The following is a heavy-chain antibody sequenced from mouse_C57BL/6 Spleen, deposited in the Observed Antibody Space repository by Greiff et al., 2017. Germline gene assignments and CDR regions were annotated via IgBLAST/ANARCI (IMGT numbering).Heavy chain of an antibody. CDR1: VYSFTDYN. J-gene: IGHJ4*01. CDR3: AREEFYYGNDLYAMDY. D-gene: IGHD2-2*01. CDR2: IHPNYGTT. V-gene: IGHV1-39*01. Sequence: VQLQQSGPELVKPGASVKISCKASVYSFTDYNMNWLKPSNGRSLEWIGVIHPNYGTTSYNQKFKGKATLTVDQYSSTASMKLTSLTSEDSAVYYWAREEFYYGNDLYAMDYWGQGTSVTVSS.